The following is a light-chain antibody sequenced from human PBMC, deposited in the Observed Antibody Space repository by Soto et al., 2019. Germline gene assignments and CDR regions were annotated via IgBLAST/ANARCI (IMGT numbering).Light chain of an antibody. CDR2: DAS. Sequence: EIVLTQSPATLSLSPGERATLSCRASQSVSSYLAWYQQKPGQAPRLLIYDASNRATGIPARFSGSGSGTDFTLTISSLEPEDFAVYYCQLRSNWPPGYTFGQGTKLEIK. J-gene: IGKJ2*01. CDR1: QSVSSY. V-gene: IGKV3-11*01. CDR3: QLRSNWPPGYT.